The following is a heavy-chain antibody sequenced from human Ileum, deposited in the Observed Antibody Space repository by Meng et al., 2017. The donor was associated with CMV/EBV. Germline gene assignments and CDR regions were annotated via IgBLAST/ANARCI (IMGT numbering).Heavy chain of an antibody. V-gene: IGHV1-24*01. D-gene: IGHD7-27*01. Sequence: ASVKVSCKVSGHPLSAFSIHWVRQAPGKGLEWVGGFDPEDGETLYAQKFQGRVTLTEDTSTDTGYMDLRSLTSEDTAVYYCVTGVRTPFLYWGQGTLVTVSS. CDR1: GHPLSAFS. CDR3: VTGVRTPFLY. CDR2: FDPEDGET. J-gene: IGHJ4*02.